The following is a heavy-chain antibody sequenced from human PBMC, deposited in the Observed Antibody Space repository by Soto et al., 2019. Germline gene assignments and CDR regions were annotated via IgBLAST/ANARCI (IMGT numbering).Heavy chain of an antibody. J-gene: IGHJ6*03. CDR3: ARIDDYAYYNMDV. CDR2: LFSTDEK. CDR1: GFSLSNARMC. Sequence: QVTLKESGPVLVKPTETLTLTCTVSGFSLSNARMCVSWIRQPPGKALEWLALLFSTDEKSYSTSLKSRHTITKDTSKSQLVRTMTNMDHVDTATYYCARIDDYAYYNMDVWGKGTTVTVSS. V-gene: IGHV2-26*01.